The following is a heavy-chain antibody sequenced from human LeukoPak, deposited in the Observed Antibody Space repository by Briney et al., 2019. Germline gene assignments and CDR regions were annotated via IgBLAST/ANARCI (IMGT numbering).Heavy chain of an antibody. V-gene: IGHV3-30-3*01. Sequence: GGSLRLSCAASGFTFSSYAMRWVRQAPGKGLEWVAVISYDGSNKYYADSVKGRFTISRDNSKNTLYLQMNSLRAEDTAVYYCARDLGIWGQGTLVTVSS. D-gene: IGHD1-14*01. CDR3: ARDLGI. CDR2: ISYDGSNK. CDR1: GFTFSSYA. J-gene: IGHJ4*02.